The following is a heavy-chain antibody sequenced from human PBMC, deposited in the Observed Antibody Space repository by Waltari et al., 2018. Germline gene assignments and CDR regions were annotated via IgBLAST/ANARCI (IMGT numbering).Heavy chain of an antibody. V-gene: IGHV1-69*12. J-gene: IGHJ6*03. Sequence: QVQLVQSGAEVKKPGSSVKVSCKASGGTFSSYAISWVRQAPGQGLEWMGGIIPIFGTGNYAQKFQGRVTITADESTSTAYMELSSLRSEDTAVYYCARVPDSMGSSWYSMDVWGKGTTVTISS. CDR3: ARVPDSMGSSWYSMDV. D-gene: IGHD6-13*01. CDR2: IIPIFGTG. CDR1: GGTFSSYA.